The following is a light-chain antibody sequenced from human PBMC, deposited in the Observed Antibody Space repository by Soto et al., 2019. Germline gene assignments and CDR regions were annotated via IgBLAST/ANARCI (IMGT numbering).Light chain of an antibody. J-gene: IGLJ2*01. CDR3: CSYAGSSTTVV. CDR2: DVD. V-gene: IGLV2-11*01. Sequence: QSVLTQPRSVSGSPGKSVTISCTGTRDNYVSWYQQHPGKAPKFMIYDVDKRASGVPDRFSGSKSGNTASLTISGLQAEDEADYFCCSYAGSSTTVVFGGGTKLTVL. CDR1: RDNY.